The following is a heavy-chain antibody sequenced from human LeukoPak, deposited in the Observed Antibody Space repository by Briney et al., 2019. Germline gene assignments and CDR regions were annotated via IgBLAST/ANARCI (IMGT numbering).Heavy chain of an antibody. J-gene: IGHJ3*01. D-gene: IGHD3-10*01. CDR3: ARGMWFDTLFSAFDV. CDR1: GDSITSRNW. V-gene: IGHV4-4*02. CDR2: IYHTGST. Sequence: SETLSLTCSVSGDSITSRNWWTWVRQTPEKGLEWIGEIYHTGSTNYNPSVEGRVTISIDKSKNQFSLMLNSVTAADTALYYCARGMWFDTLFSAFDVWGQGTMVTVFS.